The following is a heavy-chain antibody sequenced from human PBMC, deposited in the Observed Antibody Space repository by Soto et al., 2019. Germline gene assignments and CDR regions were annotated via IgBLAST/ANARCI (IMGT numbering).Heavy chain of an antibody. D-gene: IGHD5-12*01. CDR2: INPNGGST. J-gene: IGHJ3*02. V-gene: IGHV1-46*03. CDR1: GYSFTSQY. CDR3: ARKKWLRPGGGGTEPLDI. Sequence: QVQLVQSGAEVKKPGASVKISCEASGYSFTSQYVHWVRQAPGQGLEWMGIINPNGGSTTYAQKFQGRSPKTREPAGKTVYMGRDSLTWEGTAVYYLARKKWLRPGGGGTEPLDIWGQGTMVTVAS.